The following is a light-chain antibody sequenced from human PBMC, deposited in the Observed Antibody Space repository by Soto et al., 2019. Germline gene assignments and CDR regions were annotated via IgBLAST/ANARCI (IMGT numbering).Light chain of an antibody. CDR3: QQYNNWPPT. CDR1: HSVYSN. J-gene: IGKJ1*01. CDR2: GAS. Sequence: EIVMTQSPATLSVSPGERATLSCRASHSVYSNLAWYQQKPGQAPRLLISGASTRATGIPARFSGSGSGTEFTLTISSLQSEDFAVYYCQQYNNWPPTFGQGTKVEIK. V-gene: IGKV3-15*01.